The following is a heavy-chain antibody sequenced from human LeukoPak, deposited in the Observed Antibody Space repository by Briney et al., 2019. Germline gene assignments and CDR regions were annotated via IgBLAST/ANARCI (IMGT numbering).Heavy chain of an antibody. D-gene: IGHD3-3*02. Sequence: GGSLRLSCAASGFTVSNNYMNWVRQAPGKGLEWVSIIYSGGSTYYADSVKGRFTISRDNSKNTLHLQMNSVRAEDTAVYYCARVRSASLDEYFLDSWGQGTLVTVSS. CDR2: IYSGGST. CDR3: ARVRSASLDEYFLDS. J-gene: IGHJ4*02. V-gene: IGHV3-53*01. CDR1: GFTVSNNY.